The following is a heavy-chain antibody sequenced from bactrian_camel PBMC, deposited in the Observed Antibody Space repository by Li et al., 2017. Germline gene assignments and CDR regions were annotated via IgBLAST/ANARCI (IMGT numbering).Heavy chain of an antibody. D-gene: IGHD2*01. CDR2: IYIAFRPDDQRT. V-gene: IGHV3S1*01. J-gene: IGHJ4*01. CDR3: AADVGGGGWCGTQVELYPY. Sequence: VQLVESGGGSVQAGGSLRLSCAASGYTYSSICMAWFRQAPGKEREAVATIYIAFRPDDQRTYYADPVKGRFTISPGNATNTVSLQMDSLKPEDTAMYYCAADVGGGGWCGTQVELYPYWGQGTQVTVS. CDR1: GYTYSSIC.